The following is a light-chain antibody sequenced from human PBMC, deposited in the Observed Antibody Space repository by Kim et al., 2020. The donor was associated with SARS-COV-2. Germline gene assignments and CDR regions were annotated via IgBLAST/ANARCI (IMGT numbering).Light chain of an antibody. Sequence: DIQMTQSPSSLSASVGDRVTITCRASQSISTYLNWYQQKPGKAPKLLIYAASSLHSGVPSRVSGSGSGTDFTLTISSLQPEDFATYYCQQSYSIPRTFGQGTNVDIK. V-gene: IGKV1-39*01. J-gene: IGKJ1*01. CDR2: AAS. CDR1: QSISTY. CDR3: QQSYSIPRT.